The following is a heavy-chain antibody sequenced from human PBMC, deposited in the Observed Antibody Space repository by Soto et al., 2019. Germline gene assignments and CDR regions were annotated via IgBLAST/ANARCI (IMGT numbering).Heavy chain of an antibody. Sequence: QVQLVQSGAEVKKPGASVKVSCKASGYTFTSYYMHWVRQAPGQGLEWMGIINPSGGSTSYAQKFRGGVTMTSDTSTSTVYMELSSLRSEHTAVYYCAREYCSGGSCYEFDPWGQGTLVTVSS. J-gene: IGHJ5*02. CDR1: GYTFTSYY. CDR2: INPSGGST. CDR3: AREYCSGGSCYEFDP. D-gene: IGHD2-15*01. V-gene: IGHV1-46*01.